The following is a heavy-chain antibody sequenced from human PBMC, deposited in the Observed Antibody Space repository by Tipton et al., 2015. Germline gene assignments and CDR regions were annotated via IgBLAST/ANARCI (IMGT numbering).Heavy chain of an antibody. J-gene: IGHJ4*02. CDR1: GGSVSSGSYY. Sequence: TLSLTCTVSGGSVSSGSYYWSWIRQPPGKGLEWIGYISFSDTTHYNPSLKSRITISLNTSKNQFSLKLSSVTAADTAVYYCARHTPPLLLRFPPLGFDYWGQGTLVTVSS. D-gene: IGHD3-3*01. CDR2: ISFSDTT. CDR3: ARHTPPLLLRFPPLGFDY. V-gene: IGHV4-61*01.